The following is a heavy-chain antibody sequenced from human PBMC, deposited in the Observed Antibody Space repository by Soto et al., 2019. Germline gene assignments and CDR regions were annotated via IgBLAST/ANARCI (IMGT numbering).Heavy chain of an antibody. CDR2: IWYDGSNK. J-gene: IGHJ4*02. CDR1: GFTFSSYG. Sequence: PGGSLRLSCAASGFTFSSYGMHWVRQAPGKGLEWVAVIWYDGSNKYYADSVKGRFTISRDNSKNTLYLQMNSLRAEDTAVYYCASERSSSTSPFDYWGQGTLVTVSS. D-gene: IGHD2-2*01. CDR3: ASERSSSTSPFDY. V-gene: IGHV3-33*01.